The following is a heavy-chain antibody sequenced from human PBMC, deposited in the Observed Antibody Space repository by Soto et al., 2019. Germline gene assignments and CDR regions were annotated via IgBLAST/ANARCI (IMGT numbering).Heavy chain of an antibody. D-gene: IGHD3-16*02. V-gene: IGHV3-66*01. CDR2: IYSGGST. CDR3: ARDSPLDWGSYRYTFFDY. CDR1: GFTVSSNY. Sequence: EVQLVESGGGLVQPGGSLRLSCAASGFTVSSNYMSWVRQAPGKGLEWVSVIYSGGSTYYADSVKGRFTISRDNSKNTLYLQMNSLRAEDTAVYYCARDSPLDWGSYRYTFFDYWGQGTLFTVSS. J-gene: IGHJ4*02.